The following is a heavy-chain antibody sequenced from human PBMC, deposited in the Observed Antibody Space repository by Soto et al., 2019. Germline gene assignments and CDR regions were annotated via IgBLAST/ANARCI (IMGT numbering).Heavy chain of an antibody. Sequence: QVQLVESGGGVVQPGRSLRLSCAASGFTFSSYGMHWVRQAPGKGLEWVAVISYDGSNKYYADSVKGRFTISRDNSKNTLYLQMNSLRAEDTAVYYCANAHSGGGTDDWFDPWGQGTLVTVSS. V-gene: IGHV3-30*18. CDR1: GFTFSSYG. J-gene: IGHJ5*02. D-gene: IGHD1-26*01. CDR2: ISYDGSNK. CDR3: ANAHSGGGTDDWFDP.